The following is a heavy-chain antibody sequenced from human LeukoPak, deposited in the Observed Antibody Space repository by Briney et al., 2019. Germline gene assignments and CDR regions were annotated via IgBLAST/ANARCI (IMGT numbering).Heavy chain of an antibody. D-gene: IGHD3-3*01. CDR2: ISGSGGST. V-gene: IGHV3-23*01. Sequence: GGSLRLSXAASGFTFSSYAMSWVRQAPGKGLEWVSAISGSGGSTYYADSVKGRFTISRDNSKNTLYLQMNSLRAEDTAVYYCAKWLYYDFWSGFDAFDIWGQGTMVTVSS. J-gene: IGHJ3*02. CDR1: GFTFSSYA. CDR3: AKWLYYDFWSGFDAFDI.